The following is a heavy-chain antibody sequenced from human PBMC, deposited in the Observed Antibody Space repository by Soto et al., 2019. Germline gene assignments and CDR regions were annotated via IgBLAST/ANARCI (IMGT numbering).Heavy chain of an antibody. V-gene: IGHV4-34*01. J-gene: IGHJ6*02. CDR2: INHSGST. Sequence: SETLSLTCAVYGGSFSGYYWSWIRQPPGTGLEWIGEINHSGSTNYNPSLKSRVTISVDTSKNQFSLKLSSVTAADTAVYYCARGRRRRDCSSTSCYPYYYYGMDVWGQGTTVT. D-gene: IGHD2-2*01. CDR3: ARGRRRRDCSSTSCYPYYYYGMDV. CDR1: GGSFSGYY.